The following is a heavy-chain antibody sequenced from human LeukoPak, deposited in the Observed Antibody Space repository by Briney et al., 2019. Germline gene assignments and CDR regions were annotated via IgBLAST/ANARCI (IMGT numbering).Heavy chain of an antibody. CDR2: IYYTGST. V-gene: IGHV4-59*01. CDR1: GASISSFY. D-gene: IGHD1-26*01. J-gene: IGHJ4*02. Sequence: PSETLSLTCTVSGASISSFYWNWIRQPPGKGLEWIGYIYYTGSTNYNPSLKSRVTISVDTSKNQFSLKLSSVTAADTAVYYCARVGGTRYFDYWGQGTLVTVSS. CDR3: ARVGGTRYFDY.